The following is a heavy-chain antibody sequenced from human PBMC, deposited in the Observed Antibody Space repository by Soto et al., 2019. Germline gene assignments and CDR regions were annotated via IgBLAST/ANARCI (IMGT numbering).Heavy chain of an antibody. Sequence: QVQLQESGPGLVKPSETLSLICTVSGGSISSYYWSWIRQPPGKGLEWIGYIYYTGSTNYNPSLKSRVTISVDTSKNQFSLNLTSVTAADTAVYYCARFVPCSDGNCALDYWGQGTLVTVAS. CDR2: IYYTGST. CDR1: GGSISSYY. CDR3: ARFVPCSDGNCALDY. J-gene: IGHJ4*02. D-gene: IGHD2-15*01. V-gene: IGHV4-59*12.